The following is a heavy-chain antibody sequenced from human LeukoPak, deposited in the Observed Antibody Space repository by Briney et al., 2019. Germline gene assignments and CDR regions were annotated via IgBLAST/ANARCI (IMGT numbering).Heavy chain of an antibody. CDR3: ARPSLWFGELSTFDF. Sequence: ASVKVSCKASGYTFTSYGISWVRQAPGQGLEWMGWISAYNGNTNYAQKLQGRVTMTTDTSTSTAYMELSGLRSEDTAVYYCARPSLWFGELSTFDFWGQGTLVAVSS. V-gene: IGHV1-18*01. J-gene: IGHJ4*02. CDR1: GYTFTSYG. D-gene: IGHD3-10*01. CDR2: ISAYNGNT.